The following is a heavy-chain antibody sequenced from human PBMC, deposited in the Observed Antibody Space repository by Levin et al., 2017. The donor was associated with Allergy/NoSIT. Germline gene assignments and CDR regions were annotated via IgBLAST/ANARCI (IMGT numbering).Heavy chain of an antibody. CDR2: ISYSATT. V-gene: IGHV4-39*01. CDR1: GGSIITSSYF. CDR3: ARHTALLWFVELVFDA. Sequence: SETLSLTCTVTGGSIITSSYFWAWIRQPPGKGLDWLGSISYSATTYYNPSLKIRLTLSIATSPYQFSLKFLSVTAADTAVYYSARHTALLWFVELVFDARGQGNLVAVSS. J-gene: IGHJ4*02. D-gene: IGHD3-10*01.